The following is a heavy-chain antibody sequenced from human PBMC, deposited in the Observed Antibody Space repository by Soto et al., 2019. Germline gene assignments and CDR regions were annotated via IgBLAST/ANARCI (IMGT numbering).Heavy chain of an antibody. D-gene: IGHD3-16*01. J-gene: IGHJ4*02. V-gene: IGHV3-23*01. CDR1: GFTFSSYA. CDR3: AKSPGLLGGPTNFDY. Sequence: PGGSLRLSCAASGFTFSSYAMSWVRQAPGKGLGWVSAISGSGGSTYYADSVKGRFTISRDNSKNTLYLQMNSLRAEDTAVYYCAKSPGLLGGPTNFDYWGQGTLVTVSS. CDR2: ISGSGGST.